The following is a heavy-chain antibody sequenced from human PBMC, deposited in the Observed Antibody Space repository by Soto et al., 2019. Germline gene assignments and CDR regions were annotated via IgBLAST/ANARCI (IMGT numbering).Heavy chain of an antibody. CDR3: ATGQYYYDSSAYYYS. J-gene: IGHJ4*02. CDR1: GFTFSDYY. D-gene: IGHD3-22*01. V-gene: IGHV3-11*05. CDR2: ISSSSSYT. Sequence: QVQLVESGGGLVKPGGSLRLSCAASGFTFSDYYMNWIRQAPGKGLEWVANISSSSSYTNYADSVRGRFTISRDNPKSSLYLQMNGLRVENTVLYYCATGQYYYDSSAYYYSWGQGTLVTVSS.